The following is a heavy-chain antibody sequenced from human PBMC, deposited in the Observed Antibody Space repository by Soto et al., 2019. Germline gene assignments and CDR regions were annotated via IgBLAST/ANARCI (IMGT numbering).Heavy chain of an antibody. V-gene: IGHV3-21*01. Sequence: EVQLVESGGGLVKPGGSLRLSCAASGFTFSSYSMNWVGQAPGKGLEWVSSISSSSSYIYYADSVKGRFTISRDNAKNSLYLQMTSLRAEDTAVYYCARDRDSSSWYYYYYGMDVWGQGTTVTVSS. CDR1: GFTFSSYS. J-gene: IGHJ6*02. D-gene: IGHD6-13*01. CDR3: ARDRDSSSWYYYYYGMDV. CDR2: ISSSSSYI.